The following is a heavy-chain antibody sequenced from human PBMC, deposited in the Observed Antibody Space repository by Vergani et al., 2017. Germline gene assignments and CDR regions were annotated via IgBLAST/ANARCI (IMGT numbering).Heavy chain of an antibody. J-gene: IGHJ6*03. CDR1: GGSISSGGYY. Sequence: QVQLQESGPGLVKPSQTLSLTCTVSGGSISSGGYYWSWIRQHPGKGLEWIGYIYYSGSTYYNPSLKSRVTISVDTSKKQFSLKLSSVTAADTAVYYCAREVFEEGIAVFTTYYYYYMDVWGKGTTVTVSS. V-gene: IGHV4-31*03. CDR3: AREVFEEGIAVFTTYYYYYMDV. CDR2: IYYSGST. D-gene: IGHD6-19*01.